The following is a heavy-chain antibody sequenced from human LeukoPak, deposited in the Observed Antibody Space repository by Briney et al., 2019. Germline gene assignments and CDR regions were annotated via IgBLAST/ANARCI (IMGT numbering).Heavy chain of an antibody. CDR1: GFSFSSYA. CDR3: AKAPVTSCRGAFCYPFDY. D-gene: IGHD2-15*01. Sequence: GGSLRLSCATSGFSFSSYAMSWVRQAPGKGLEWVSAMSSSDDGRYYAASVRGRFTISRDTSRSTLYLQMTSLRAEDAAVYYCAKAPVTSCRGAFCYPFDYWGQGTLVTVSS. J-gene: IGHJ4*02. CDR2: MSSSDDGR. V-gene: IGHV3-23*01.